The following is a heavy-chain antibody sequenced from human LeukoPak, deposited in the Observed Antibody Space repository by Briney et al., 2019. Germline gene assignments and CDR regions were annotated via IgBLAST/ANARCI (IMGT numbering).Heavy chain of an antibody. CDR2: VGATGVT. J-gene: IGHJ4*02. D-gene: IGHD7-27*01. V-gene: IGHV3-13*01. CDR1: GFTFSSYD. CDR3: ASGLTGGLDF. Sequence: GGSLRLSCSASGFTFSSYDMHWVRHTTVKGLEWVSSVGATGVTYYAGSVKGRFTISRENAKESLYLQMHSLRAGDSAVYYCASGLTGGLDFRGQGTLVTVSS.